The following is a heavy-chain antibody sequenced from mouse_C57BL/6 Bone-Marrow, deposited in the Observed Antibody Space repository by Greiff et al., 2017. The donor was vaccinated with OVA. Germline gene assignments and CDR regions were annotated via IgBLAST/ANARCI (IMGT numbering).Heavy chain of an antibody. CDR3: AVYSNYPDY. CDR2: INPYNGGT. D-gene: IGHD2-5*01. CDR1: GYTFTDYY. J-gene: IGHJ2*01. Sequence: EVQLQQSGPVLVKPGASVKMSCKASGYTFTDYYMHWVKQSHGKSLEWIGVINPYNGGTSYNQKFKGKATLTVDKSSSTAYMELNSLTSEDSAVYYCAVYSNYPDYWGQGTTLTVSS. V-gene: IGHV1-19*01.